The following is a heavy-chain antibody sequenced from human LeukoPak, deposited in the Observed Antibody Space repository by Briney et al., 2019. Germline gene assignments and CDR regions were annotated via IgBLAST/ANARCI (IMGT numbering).Heavy chain of an antibody. CDR2: ISGSGINT. CDR3: AKILYCTSTSCYLLEAFDI. D-gene: IGHD2-2*01. V-gene: IGHV3-23*01. Sequence: GGSLRLSCAASGFTFSSYAMTWVRQAPGKGLEWVSAISGSGINTYYADSVKGRFTISRDNSRNTLYPQMNSLRAEDTAVYYCAKILYCTSTSCYLLEAFDIWGQGTMVTVSS. CDR1: GFTFSSYA. J-gene: IGHJ3*02.